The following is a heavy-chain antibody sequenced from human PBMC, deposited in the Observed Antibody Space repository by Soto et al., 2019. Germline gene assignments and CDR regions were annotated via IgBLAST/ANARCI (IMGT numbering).Heavy chain of an antibody. CDR1: GFTSSSYA. Sequence: XSLSLSCASSGFTSSSYAMSSVRQAPGKGLEWVSAISVSGGSTYYADSVKGRFTISRDNSKNTLYLQMNSLRAEDTAVYYCAKSGGARGGYAFDIWGQGTMVTVSS. CDR3: AKSGGARGGYAFDI. D-gene: IGHD3-16*01. J-gene: IGHJ3*02. V-gene: IGHV3-23*01. CDR2: ISVSGGST.